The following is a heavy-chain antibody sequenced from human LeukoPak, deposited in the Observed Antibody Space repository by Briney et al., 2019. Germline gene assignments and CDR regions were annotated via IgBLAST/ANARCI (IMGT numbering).Heavy chain of an antibody. CDR3: ARDFDDVNGDYYYIPEY. Sequence: GGSLRLSCAASGFNFSRNGMHWVRQAPGQGPEWVAFIRFDGTNKFYGASVRGRFTISRDNSKNTLYLQMNTLRAEDTAVYYCARDFDDVNGDYYYIPEYWGRGMLVAVSS. D-gene: IGHD3-22*01. J-gene: IGHJ4*02. CDR2: IRFDGTNK. V-gene: IGHV3-30*02. CDR1: GFNFSRNG.